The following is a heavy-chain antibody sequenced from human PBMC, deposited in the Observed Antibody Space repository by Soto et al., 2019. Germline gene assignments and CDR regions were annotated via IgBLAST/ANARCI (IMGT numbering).Heavy chain of an antibody. CDR1: AGSISSYY. V-gene: IGHV4-4*07. Sequence: SETLSLTCTLSAGSISSYYWSWIRQPAGKELEWIGRIYTSGSTNYNPSLKSRVTMSVDTSKNQFSLKLSSVTAADTAVYYCAREAYDSLVEWVFDYWGQGTLVTVSS. J-gene: IGHJ4*02. D-gene: IGHD3-3*01. CDR2: IYTSGST. CDR3: AREAYDSLVEWVFDY.